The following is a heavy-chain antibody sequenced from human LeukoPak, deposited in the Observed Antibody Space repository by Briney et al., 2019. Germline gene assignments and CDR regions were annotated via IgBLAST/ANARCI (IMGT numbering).Heavy chain of an antibody. D-gene: IGHD6-13*01. V-gene: IGHV4-34*01. J-gene: IGHJ3*02. CDR3: ARQAAADAFDI. CDR2: INHSGST. CDR1: GGSFSGYY. Sequence: PSETLSLTFAVSGGSFSGYYLSWIRPPPGKGLEWIGEINHSGSTNYNTSLKRRVTIALDTSKNQFSLKLRSVPAADTAVYCCARQAAADAFDIWGQGTMVTVSS.